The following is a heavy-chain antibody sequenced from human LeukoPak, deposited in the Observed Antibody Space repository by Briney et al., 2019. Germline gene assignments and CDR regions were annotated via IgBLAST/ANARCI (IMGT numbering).Heavy chain of an antibody. CDR3: ARAPRGYCSSTSCYALRWFDP. J-gene: IGHJ5*02. V-gene: IGHV4-59*12. Sequence: SETLSLTCTVSGGSISSYYWSWIRQPPGKGLEWIGYIYYSGSTNYNPSLKSRLTISVDTSKNQFSLKLSSVTAADTAVYYCARAPRGYCSSTSCYALRWFDPWGQGTLVTVSS. CDR1: GGSISSYY. CDR2: IYYSGST. D-gene: IGHD2-2*01.